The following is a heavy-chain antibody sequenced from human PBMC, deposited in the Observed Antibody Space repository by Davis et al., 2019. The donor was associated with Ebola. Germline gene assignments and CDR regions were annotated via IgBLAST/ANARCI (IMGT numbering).Heavy chain of an antibody. J-gene: IGHJ4*02. CDR2: IYHIGST. V-gene: IGHV4-30-2*02. CDR1: GGSISSGGYS. Sequence: MPGPSLSPSCALSGGSISSGGYSCSWIRHPPGKGLEWIGYIYHIGSTYYNPSLKSRVTISVDTSKNQFSLKLNYVTAADTAVYYCARTDRVCRGGVCYSGDDFDFWGQGTLVTVSS. CDR3: ARTDRVCRGGVCYSGDDFDF. D-gene: IGHD2-15*01.